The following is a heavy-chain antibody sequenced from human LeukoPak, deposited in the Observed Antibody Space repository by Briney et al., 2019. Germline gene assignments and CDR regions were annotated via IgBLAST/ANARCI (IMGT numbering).Heavy chain of an antibody. CDR2: IYSGGNA. CDR1: GFSVSNNY. D-gene: IGHD6-6*01. J-gene: IGHJ4*02. Sequence: PGGSLRLSCAASGFSVSNNYLSWVRRAPGKGLEWVSVIYSGGNAYYADYVKGRFTMSRDNSKNTVYLQMESLRPEDTSIYYCARGQTARDWGQGTQVTVSS. V-gene: IGHV3-66*02. CDR3: ARGQTARD.